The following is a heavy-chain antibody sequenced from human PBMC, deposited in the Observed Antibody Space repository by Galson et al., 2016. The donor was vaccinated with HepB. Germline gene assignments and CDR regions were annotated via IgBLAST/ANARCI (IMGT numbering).Heavy chain of an antibody. D-gene: IGHD4-23*01. CDR2: ISWNSGNI. J-gene: IGHJ5*02. Sequence: SLRLSCAASEFPFDDYAMHWVRQAPGKGLEWVSGISWNSGNIDYADSVKGRFTISRDNAKNTLYLQMNSLRAEDTAVYFCVREHSVVPTTAYNWFDPWGRGTLVTVSS. CDR1: EFPFDDYA. V-gene: IGHV3-9*01. CDR3: VREHSVVPTTAYNWFDP.